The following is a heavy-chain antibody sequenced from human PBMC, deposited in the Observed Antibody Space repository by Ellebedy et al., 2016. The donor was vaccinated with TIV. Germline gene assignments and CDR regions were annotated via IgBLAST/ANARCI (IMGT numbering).Heavy chain of an antibody. Sequence: PGGSLRLSCAASGFTFRNYVMHWLRQTPGKGLEWVAVISTDSNTKYYADSVRGRFTISRDNSKSTAFLQMDSLRSYDADVYYCSRSLRDINEFWGQGTQVTVS. J-gene: IGHJ4*02. CDR2: ISTDSNTK. CDR3: SRSLRDINEF. CDR1: GFTFRNYV. V-gene: IGHV3-30*04. D-gene: IGHD4-17*01.